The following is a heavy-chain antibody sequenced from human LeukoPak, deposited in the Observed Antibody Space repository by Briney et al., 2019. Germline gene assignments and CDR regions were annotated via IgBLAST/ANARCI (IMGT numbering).Heavy chain of an antibody. V-gene: IGHV4-38-2*02. CDR3: ARGSLAAAGRDFDY. D-gene: IGHD6-13*01. J-gene: IGHJ4*02. Sequence: SETLSLTCTVSGYSISSGYYWGWIRQPPGKGLEWIGSIYHSGSTYYNPSLKSRVTISVDTSKNQFSLKLSSVTAADTAVYYCARGSLAAAGRDFDYWGQGTLVTVSS. CDR2: IYHSGST. CDR1: GYSISSGYY.